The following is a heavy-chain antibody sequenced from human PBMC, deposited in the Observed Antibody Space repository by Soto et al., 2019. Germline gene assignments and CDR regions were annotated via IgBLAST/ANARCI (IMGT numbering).Heavy chain of an antibody. CDR2: ISYDGSNK. Sequence: QVQLVESGGGVVQPGRSLRLSCAASGFTFSSYGMHWVRQAPGKGLEWVAVISYDGSNKYYADSVKGRFTISRDNSKNTLYLQMNRLRAEDTAVYYCAKASRDGYNQPPFDYWGQGTLVTVSS. D-gene: IGHD5-12*01. CDR3: AKASRDGYNQPPFDY. V-gene: IGHV3-30*18. J-gene: IGHJ4*02. CDR1: GFTFSSYG.